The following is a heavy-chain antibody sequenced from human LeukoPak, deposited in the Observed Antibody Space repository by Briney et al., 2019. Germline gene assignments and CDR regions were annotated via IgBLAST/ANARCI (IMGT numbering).Heavy chain of an antibody. CDR2: INLDGNGR. D-gene: IGHD3-3*01. CDR3: ARDTGDFQGLDI. V-gene: IGHV3-7*01. Sequence: PGGSLRLSCAASGFTFSSYAMSWVRQAPGKGLEWVANINLDGNGRFYVDSVKGRFTISRDSTTSSLYLQMNNLRAEDTAVYYCARDTGDFQGLDIWGLGTMVTVSS. CDR1: GFTFSSYA. J-gene: IGHJ3*02.